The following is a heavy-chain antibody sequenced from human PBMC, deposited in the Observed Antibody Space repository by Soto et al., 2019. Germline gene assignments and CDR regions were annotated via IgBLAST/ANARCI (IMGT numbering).Heavy chain of an antibody. V-gene: IGHV4-30-2*01. CDR1: GGSISSGGYS. Sequence: QLQLQESGSGLVKPSQTLSLTCAVSGGSISSGGYSWSWIRQPPGKGLEWIGYISHSGSTYYNPTLKSRVTQAVDRSKNQFSLKLSSVTAADTAVYFCASGSHVPHYWGQGTLVTVSS. D-gene: IGHD6-6*01. CDR2: ISHSGST. J-gene: IGHJ4*02. CDR3: ASGSHVPHY.